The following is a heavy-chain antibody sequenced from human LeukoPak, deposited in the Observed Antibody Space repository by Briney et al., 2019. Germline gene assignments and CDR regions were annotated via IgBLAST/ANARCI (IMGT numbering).Heavy chain of an antibody. CDR1: GFTFSSYS. Sequence: GGSLRLSCAASGFTFSSYSMNWVRQAPGKGLEWLAIISYDGDKEYYADSVKGRFTISRDNSKKTLSLQMNSLRPEDTAVYYCARDGYYDILTGYFDHWGQGTLVTVSS. D-gene: IGHD3-9*01. CDR3: ARDGYYDILTGYFDH. V-gene: IGHV3-30*03. J-gene: IGHJ4*02. CDR2: ISYDGDKE.